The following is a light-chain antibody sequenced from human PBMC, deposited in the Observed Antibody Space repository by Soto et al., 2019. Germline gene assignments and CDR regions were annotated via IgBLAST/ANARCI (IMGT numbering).Light chain of an antibody. J-gene: IGKJ1*01. CDR1: QSVSSN. CDR3: QQYNKWPLS. CDR2: AVS. V-gene: IGKV3-15*01. Sequence: EIMMTQSPGTLSASPGERATLSCRASQSVSSNLAWYQQKPGQAPRLLIYAVSTRATGIPARFSGSGSGTEFTLTNSSLQSEYVAVYYCQQYNKWPLSFGQGTKVEVE.